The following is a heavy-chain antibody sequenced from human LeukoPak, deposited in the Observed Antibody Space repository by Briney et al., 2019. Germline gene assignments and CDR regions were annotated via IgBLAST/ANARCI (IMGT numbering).Heavy chain of an antibody. J-gene: IGHJ4*02. CDR2: ISYSGDT. V-gene: IGHV4-59*08. D-gene: IGHD4-23*01. Sequence: SETLSLTCTVSGDSIGSFYWSWLRQPPGKGLEWIGHISYSGDTNYNPSLKSRVSLSVDTSKNQFSLRLTSVTAADTAVYYCASWGLLTPYIDYWGQGTLVTVSS. CDR1: GDSIGSFY. CDR3: ASWGLLTPYIDY.